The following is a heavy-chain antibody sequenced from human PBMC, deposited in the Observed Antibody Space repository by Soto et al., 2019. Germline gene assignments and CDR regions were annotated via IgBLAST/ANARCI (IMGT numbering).Heavy chain of an antibody. Sequence: QVTLKESGPALVKPTETLTLTCTVSVFSLTTGKMGVSWIRQPPGKALEWLAHIFSDNERSYSTSLQGRLTICKDTSGSQVVLSMTNVDPVDTATYYCARMNVDSYQFYYAMDVWGQGTTVTVSS. J-gene: IGHJ6*02. CDR3: ARMNVDSYQFYYAMDV. CDR1: VFSLTTGKMG. D-gene: IGHD4-17*01. V-gene: IGHV2-26*01. CDR2: IFSDNER.